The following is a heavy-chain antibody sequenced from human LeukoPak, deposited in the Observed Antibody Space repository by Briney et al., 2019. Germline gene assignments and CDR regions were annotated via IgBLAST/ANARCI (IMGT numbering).Heavy chain of an antibody. CDR2: IYSGGST. CDR1: GFTFSSYA. Sequence: GGSLRLSCAASGFTFSSYAMSWVRQAPGKGLEWVSVIYSGGSTYYADSVKGRFTISRDNSKNTLYLQMNSLRAEDTAVYYCARDPNYYDSSDGYWGQGTLVTVSS. V-gene: IGHV3-66*01. D-gene: IGHD3-22*01. CDR3: ARDPNYYDSSDGY. J-gene: IGHJ4*02.